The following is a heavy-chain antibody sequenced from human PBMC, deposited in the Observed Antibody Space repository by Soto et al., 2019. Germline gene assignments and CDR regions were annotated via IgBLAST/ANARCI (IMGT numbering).Heavy chain of an antibody. CDR3: ARGPFTIFGVVTMGYFDY. CDR1: GYTFTSYD. CDR2: MNPNSGNT. D-gene: IGHD3-3*01. Sequence: ASVKVSCKASGYTFTSYDINWVRQAIGQGLEWMGWMNPNSGNTGYAQKFQGRVTMTRNTSISTAYMELSSLRSEDTAVYYCARGPFTIFGVVTMGYFDYWGQGTLVTVSS. J-gene: IGHJ4*02. V-gene: IGHV1-8*01.